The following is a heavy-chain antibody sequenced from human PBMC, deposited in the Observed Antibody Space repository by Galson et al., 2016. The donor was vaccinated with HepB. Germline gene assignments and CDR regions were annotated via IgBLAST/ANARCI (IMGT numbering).Heavy chain of an antibody. Sequence: SLRLSCEASGFTFHSYTMGWVRQAPGKGLQWVSDITPAGDATYYADPVTGRVTISTDNSRNTVYLEMNSLRVEYTAVYYCAKANLVVGRAYEYWGQGTLVTVSS. V-gene: IGHV3-23*01. J-gene: IGHJ4*02. CDR3: AKANLVVGRAYEY. D-gene: IGHD2-21*01. CDR2: ITPAGDAT. CDR1: GFTFHSYT.